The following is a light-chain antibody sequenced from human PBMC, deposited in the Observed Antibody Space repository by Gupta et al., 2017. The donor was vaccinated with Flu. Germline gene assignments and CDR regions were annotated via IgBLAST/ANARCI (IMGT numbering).Light chain of an antibody. CDR1: QSVGRDH. J-gene: IGKJ3*01. CDR3: QQDDGSST. CDR2: DAT. Sequence: MVLTQSPASLSLPLGDKVTLSCRASQSVGRDHLAWYHQTPGQAPRLLVYDATKRATGVPDRIYGSGSGTDFTLTSRRLEATDSGIYYCQQDDGSSTFGPGTKVEIK. V-gene: IGKV3-20*01.